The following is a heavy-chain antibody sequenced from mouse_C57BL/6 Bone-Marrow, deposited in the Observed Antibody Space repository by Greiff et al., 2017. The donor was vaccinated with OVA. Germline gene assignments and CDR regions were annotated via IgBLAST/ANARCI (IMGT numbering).Heavy chain of an antibody. J-gene: IGHJ2*01. CDR1: GYTFTDYN. V-gene: IGHV1-22*01. Sequence: EVQLQQSGPELVKPGASVKMSCKASGYTFTDYNMHWVKQSHGKSLEWIGYINPNNGGTSYNQKFKGKATLTVNKSSSTAYMELRSLTSEDSAVYYCARWSLRDYGSSYYFDYWGQGTTLTVSS. D-gene: IGHD1-1*01. CDR3: ARWSLRDYGSSYYFDY. CDR2: INPNNGGT.